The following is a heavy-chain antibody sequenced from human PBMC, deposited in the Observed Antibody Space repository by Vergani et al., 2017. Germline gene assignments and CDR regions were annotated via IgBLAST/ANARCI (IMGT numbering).Heavy chain of an antibody. CDR1: GGPFSGYY. J-gene: IGHJ5*02. Sequence: QVQLQQWGAGLLKPSETLSLTCAVYGGPFSGYYWSWIRQPPGKGLEWIGEINHSGSTNYNPSLKSRITITVDTSKDQFSLKLSSVTAAGTAVYYCAGRFGGYSYGDAWGQGTLVTVSS. CDR3: AGRFGGYSYGDA. V-gene: IGHV4-34*01. D-gene: IGHD5-18*01. CDR2: INHSGST.